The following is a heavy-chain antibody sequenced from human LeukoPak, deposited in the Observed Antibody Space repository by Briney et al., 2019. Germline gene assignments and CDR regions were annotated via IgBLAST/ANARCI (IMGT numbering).Heavy chain of an antibody. CDR1: GFTFSSYA. D-gene: IGHD6-19*01. J-gene: IGHJ6*03. CDR2: ISGSGGST. Sequence: PGVSPRLSCAASGFTFSSYAMSWVRQAPGKGLEWVSAISGSGGSTYYADSVKGRFTISRDNSKNTLYLQMNSLRAEDTAVYYCAKDSSGWAYYYYYYMDVWGKGTTVTVSS. CDR3: AKDSSGWAYYYYYYMDV. V-gene: IGHV3-23*01.